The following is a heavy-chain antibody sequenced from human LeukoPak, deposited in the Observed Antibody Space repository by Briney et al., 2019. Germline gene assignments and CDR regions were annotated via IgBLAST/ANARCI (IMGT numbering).Heavy chain of an antibody. J-gene: IGHJ4*02. CDR2: INHSGST. D-gene: IGHD2-21*02. Sequence: PSETLSLTCAVYGGSFSGYYWSWIRQPPGKGLEWIWEINHSGSTNYNPSLKSRVTISVDTSKNQFSLKLSSVTAADTAVYYCARGQVVTGFDYWGQGTLVTVSS. CDR3: ARGQVVTGFDY. CDR1: GGSFSGYY. V-gene: IGHV4-34*01.